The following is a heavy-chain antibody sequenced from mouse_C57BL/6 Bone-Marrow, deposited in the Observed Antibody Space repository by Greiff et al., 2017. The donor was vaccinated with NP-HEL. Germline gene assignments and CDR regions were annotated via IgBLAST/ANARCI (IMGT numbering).Heavy chain of an antibody. J-gene: IGHJ3*01. CDR3: ARERVYYYGSSGFAY. D-gene: IGHD1-1*01. Sequence: VQLQQPGTELVKPGASVKLSCKASGYTFTSYWMHWVKQRPGQGLEWIGNINPSNGGTNYNEKFKSKATLTVDKSSSTAYMQLSSLTSEDSAVYYCARERVYYYGSSGFAYWGQGTLVTVSA. CDR2: INPSNGGT. V-gene: IGHV1-53*01. CDR1: GYTFTSYW.